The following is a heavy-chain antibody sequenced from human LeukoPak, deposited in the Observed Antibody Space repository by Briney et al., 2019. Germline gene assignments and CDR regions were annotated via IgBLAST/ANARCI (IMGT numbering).Heavy chain of an antibody. V-gene: IGHV4-34*01. J-gene: IGHJ4*02. CDR3: ARSRRGGTMIVVVIFDY. D-gene: IGHD3-22*01. Sequence: SETLSLTCAVYGGSFSGYYWSWIRQPPGKGLEWIGEINHSGGTNYNPSLKSRVTISVDTSKNQFSLKLSSVTAADTAVYYCARSRRGGTMIVVVIFDYWGQGTLVTVSS. CDR1: GGSFSGYY. CDR2: INHSGGT.